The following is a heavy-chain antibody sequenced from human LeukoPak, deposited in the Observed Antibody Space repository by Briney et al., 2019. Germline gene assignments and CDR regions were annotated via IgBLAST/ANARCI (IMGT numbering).Heavy chain of an antibody. Sequence: GESLKISCKGSGNTFTSYWIGWVRQMPGKGLEWMGIIYPGDSDTRYSPSFQGQVTISADKSISTAYLQWSSLKASDTAMYYCARRSGSYGNWFDPWGQGTLVIVSS. CDR2: IYPGDSDT. J-gene: IGHJ5*02. CDR1: GNTFTSYW. V-gene: IGHV5-51*01. D-gene: IGHD1-26*01. CDR3: ARRSGSYGNWFDP.